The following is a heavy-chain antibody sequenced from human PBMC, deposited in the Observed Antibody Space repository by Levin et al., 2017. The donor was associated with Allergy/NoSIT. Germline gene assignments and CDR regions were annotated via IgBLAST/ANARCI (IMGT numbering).Heavy chain of an antibody. Sequence: AGESLKISCAASGFSFNSYWMSWVRQDPAKGLEWVANVNQDGSGQEYLDSVKGRFTISRDNAKSSLYLQMHSLRTEDTAVYYCARDPYGSSRGYGMDVWGQGTTVIVSS. CDR2: VNQDGSGQ. D-gene: IGHD6-13*01. CDR3: ARDPYGSSRGYGMDV. V-gene: IGHV3-7*01. CDR1: GFSFNSYW. J-gene: IGHJ6*02.